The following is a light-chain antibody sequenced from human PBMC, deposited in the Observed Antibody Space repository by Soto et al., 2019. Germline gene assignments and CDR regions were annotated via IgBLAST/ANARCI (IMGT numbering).Light chain of an antibody. Sequence: QSALTQPASVSGSPGQSITISCTGTSSDVGGYNYVSWYQQHPGKAPKLMIYEVSERPSGVPDRFSGSKSGNRASLTVSGLQADDEADYYCSSSAGRSKRVFGGGTQLTVL. CDR1: SSDVGGYNY. J-gene: IGLJ3*02. CDR2: EVS. V-gene: IGLV2-8*01. CDR3: SSSAGRSKRV.